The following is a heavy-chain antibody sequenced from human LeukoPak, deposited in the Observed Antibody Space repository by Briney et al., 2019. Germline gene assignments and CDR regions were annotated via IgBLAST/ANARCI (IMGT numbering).Heavy chain of an antibody. CDR1: GYTFTGYY. Sequence: ASVKVSCKASGYTFTGYYMHWVRQAPGQGLEWMGWINPNSGGTNYAQKFQGRVTMTRDTSISTAYMELSGLRSDDTAVYYCARGIAVAGHNWFDPWGQGTLVTVSS. CDR3: ARGIAVAGHNWFDP. V-gene: IGHV1-2*02. J-gene: IGHJ5*02. CDR2: INPNSGGT. D-gene: IGHD6-19*01.